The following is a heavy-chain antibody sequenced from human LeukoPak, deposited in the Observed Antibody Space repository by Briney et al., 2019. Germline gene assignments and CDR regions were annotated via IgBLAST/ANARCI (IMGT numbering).Heavy chain of an antibody. V-gene: IGHV1-69*05. CDR1: GYTFTSYG. J-gene: IGHJ1*01. CDR3: ASGEGYFQH. CDR2: IIPIFGTA. D-gene: IGHD3-10*01. Sequence: SVKVSCKASGYTFTSYGISWVRQAPGQGLEWMGGIIPIFGTANYAQKFQGRVTITTDESTSTAYMELSSLRSEDTAVYYCASGEGYFQHWGQGTLVTVSS.